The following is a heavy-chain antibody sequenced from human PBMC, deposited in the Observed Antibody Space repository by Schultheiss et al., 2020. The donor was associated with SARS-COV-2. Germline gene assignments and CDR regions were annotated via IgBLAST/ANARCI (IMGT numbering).Heavy chain of an antibody. D-gene: IGHD2-15*01. V-gene: IGHV4-61*02. CDR3: ANGGGSLDY. CDR2: IYTSGST. Sequence: PLSLTCTVSGGSISSGSYYWSWIRQPAGKGLEWIGRIYTSGSTNYNPSLKSRVTISLDTSKNQFSLKLSSVTAADTAVYYCANGGGSLDYWGQGTLVTVSS. CDR1: GGSISSGSYY. J-gene: IGHJ4*02.